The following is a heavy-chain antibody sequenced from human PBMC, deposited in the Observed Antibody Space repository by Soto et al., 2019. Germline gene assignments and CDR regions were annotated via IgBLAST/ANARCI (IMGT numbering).Heavy chain of an antibody. J-gene: IGHJ6*02. CDR3: ARRPQEYDILTGYSPYYYYYGMDV. V-gene: IGHV4-59*08. Sequence: SETLSLTCTVSGGSISSYYWSWIRQPPGKGLEWIGYIYYSGSTNYNPSLKSRVTISVDTSKNQFSLKLSSVTAADTAVYYCARRPQEYDILTGYSPYYYYYGMDVWGQGTTVTVSS. CDR2: IYYSGST. CDR1: GGSISSYY. D-gene: IGHD3-9*01.